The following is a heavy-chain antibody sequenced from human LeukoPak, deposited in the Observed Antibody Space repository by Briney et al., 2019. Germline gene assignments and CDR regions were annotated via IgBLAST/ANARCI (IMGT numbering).Heavy chain of an antibody. D-gene: IGHD1-26*01. Sequence: PGGSPRLSCVASGFTFSDYAMAWVRQAPGKGPEWVSGVSDSGDTTYYADSVKGRFTISRDNSKNTLYLQMRNLTVEDTALYYCVKGGWGATVHIWGQGTMVTVSS. CDR3: VKGGWGATVHI. CDR2: VSDSGDTT. V-gene: IGHV3-23*01. CDR1: GFTFSDYA. J-gene: IGHJ3*02.